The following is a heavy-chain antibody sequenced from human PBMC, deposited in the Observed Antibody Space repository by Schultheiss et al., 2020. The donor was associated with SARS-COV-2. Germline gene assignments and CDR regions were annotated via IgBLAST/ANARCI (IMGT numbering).Heavy chain of an antibody. CDR3: VRVSSSGLDY. Sequence: GGSLRLSCAASGFTFSSYWMSWVRQAPGKGLEWVAVVWYDGTNKYYADSVKGRFTISRDNAKNSLYLQMNSLRAEDTAVYYCVRVSSSGLDYWGQGTLVTVSS. D-gene: IGHD6-19*01. CDR2: VWYDGTNK. CDR1: GFTFSSYW. V-gene: IGHV3-33*08. J-gene: IGHJ4*02.